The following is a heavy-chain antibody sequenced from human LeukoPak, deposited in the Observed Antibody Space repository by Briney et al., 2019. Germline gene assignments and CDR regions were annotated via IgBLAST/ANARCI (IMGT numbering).Heavy chain of an antibody. CDR2: VSGSGDSI. CDR1: GFTFSNYA. CDR3: AKEVGYFLFDN. J-gene: IGHJ4*02. Sequence: PGGSLRLSCAASGFTFSNYAMSWVRLAPGKGLEWVSVVSGSGDSIYYADSVRGRFTISRDNSKNTPSLQMNSLRDEDTAVYYCAKEVGYFLFDNWGQGTLVTVSS. V-gene: IGHV3-23*01. D-gene: IGHD5-18*01.